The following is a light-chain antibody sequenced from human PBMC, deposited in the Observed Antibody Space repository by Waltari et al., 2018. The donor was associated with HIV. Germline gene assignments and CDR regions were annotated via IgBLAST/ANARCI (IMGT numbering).Light chain of an antibody. CDR2: GAS. Sequence: PGTLSLSPGERATLSCRASPSVSSSYLAWYQQRLSQAPRLLIYGASSRATVIQNRLSGSGSETDFTLTISRLKPEDFAVYYCQEYGDSLWTFSQGTKVEIK. CDR1: PSVSSSY. CDR3: QEYGDSLWT. V-gene: IGKV3-20*01. J-gene: IGKJ1*01.